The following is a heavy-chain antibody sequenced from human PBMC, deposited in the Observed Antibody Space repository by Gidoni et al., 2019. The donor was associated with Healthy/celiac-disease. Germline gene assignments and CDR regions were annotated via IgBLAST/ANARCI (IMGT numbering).Heavy chain of an antibody. V-gene: IGHV4-39*01. J-gene: IGHJ4*02. CDR2: IYYSGST. D-gene: IGHD1-26*01. CDR1: GGSISSSSYY. CDR3: ARLSPGNDYHDY. Sequence: QLQLQESGPGLVKPSETLSLTCTVSGGSISSSSYYWGWIRQPPGKGLEWIGSIYYSGSTYYNPSLKSRVTISVDTSKNQFSLKLSSVTAADTAVYYCARLSPGNDYHDYWGQGTLVTVSS.